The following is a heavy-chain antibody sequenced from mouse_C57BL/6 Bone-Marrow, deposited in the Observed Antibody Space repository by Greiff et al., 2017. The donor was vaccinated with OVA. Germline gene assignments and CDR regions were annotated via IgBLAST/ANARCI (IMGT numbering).Heavy chain of an antibody. Sequence: QVQLQQPGAELVKPGASVKMSCKASGYTFTSYWITWVKQRPGQGLEWIGDIYPGSGSTNYNEKFKSKATLTVVTSSSTAYMQLSSLTSEDSAVYYCASEGGNLLLLPYWYFDVWGTGTTVTVSS. J-gene: IGHJ1*03. CDR3: ASEGGNLLLLPYWYFDV. V-gene: IGHV1-55*01. CDR1: GYTFTSYW. D-gene: IGHD1-1*01. CDR2: IYPGSGST.